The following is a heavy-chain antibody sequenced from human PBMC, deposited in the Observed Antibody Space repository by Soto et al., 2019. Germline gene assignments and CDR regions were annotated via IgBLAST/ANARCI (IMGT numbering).Heavy chain of an antibody. J-gene: IGHJ5*02. CDR1: GGSFSGYY. CDR3: ARGHSYGYTRFGVPQMNSGMSHRFDT. V-gene: IGHV4-34*01. Sequence: PSETLSLTCAVYGGSFSGYYWSWIRQPPGKGLEWIGEINHSGSTNYNPSLKSRVTISVDTSKNQFSLKLSSVTAADTAVYYCARGHSYGYTRFGVPQMNSGMSHRFDTWGQGTMVTVSS. D-gene: IGHD5-18*01. CDR2: INHSGST.